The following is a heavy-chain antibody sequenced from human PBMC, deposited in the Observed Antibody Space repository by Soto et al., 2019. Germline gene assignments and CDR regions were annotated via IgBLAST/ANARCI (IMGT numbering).Heavy chain of an antibody. V-gene: IGHV1-18*01. CDR2: ISAYNGNT. CDR3: ARCMYVTTFSYYYYYYMDV. J-gene: IGHJ6*03. CDR1: GYTFTSYG. D-gene: IGHD4-4*01. Sequence: ASVKVSCKASGYTFTSYGISWVRQAPGQGLEWMGWISAYNGNTNYAQKLQGRVTMTTDTSTSTAYMELRSLRSDDTAVYYCARCMYVTTFSYYYYYYMDVWGKGTTVTVSS.